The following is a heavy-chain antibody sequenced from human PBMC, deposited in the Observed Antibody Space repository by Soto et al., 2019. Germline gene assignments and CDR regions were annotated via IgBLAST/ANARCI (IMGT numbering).Heavy chain of an antibody. J-gene: IGHJ4*02. CDR1: GGSISSSSYY. CDR2: IYYSGST. CDR3: AGLYSGYDYYFDY. V-gene: IGHV4-39*01. D-gene: IGHD5-12*01. Sequence: SETLSLTCTVSGGSISSSSYYWGWIRQPPGKGLEWIGSIYYSGSTYYNPSLKSRVTISVDTSKNQFSLKLSSVTAADTAVYYCAGLYSGYDYYFDYWGQGTLVTVSS.